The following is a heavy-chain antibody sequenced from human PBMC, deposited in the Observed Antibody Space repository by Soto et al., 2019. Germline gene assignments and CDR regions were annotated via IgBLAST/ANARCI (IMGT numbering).Heavy chain of an antibody. CDR1: GFTFSSYG. V-gene: IGHV3-30*18. CDR3: AKVFSSYYDSSGYYYRD. D-gene: IGHD3-22*01. Sequence: PGGSLRLSCAASGFTFSSYGMHWVRQAPGKGLEWVAVISYDGSNKYYADSVKGRFTISRDNSKNTLSLQMNSLRAEDTAVYYCAKVFSSYYDSSGYYYRDWGQGTLVTVSS. CDR2: ISYDGSNK. J-gene: IGHJ4*02.